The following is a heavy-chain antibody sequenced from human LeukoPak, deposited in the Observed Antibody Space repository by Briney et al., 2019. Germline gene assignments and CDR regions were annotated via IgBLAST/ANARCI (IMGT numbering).Heavy chain of an antibody. D-gene: IGHD2-15*01. J-gene: IGHJ4*02. V-gene: IGHV3-15*01. Sequence: GGSLRLSCAASGFTFSTYAMTWVRQAPGKGLEWVGRIKSKTDGGTTDYAAPVKGRFTISRDDSKNTLYLQMNSLKTEDTAVYYCTTLHCSGGSCYPHWGQGTLVTVSS. CDR1: GFTFSTYA. CDR3: TTLHCSGGSCYPH. CDR2: IKSKTDGGTT.